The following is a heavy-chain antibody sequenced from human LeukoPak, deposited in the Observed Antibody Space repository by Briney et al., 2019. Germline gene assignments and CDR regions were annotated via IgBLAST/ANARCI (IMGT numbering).Heavy chain of an antibody. CDR1: GYTFTGYY. J-gene: IGHJ5*02. CDR3: ARDMKRSRARWENLGFDP. D-gene: IGHD1-26*01. V-gene: IGHV1-2*02. Sequence: ASVKVSCKASGYTFTGYYIHWLRQAPGQGLEWMGWINPNVGGTKYAQKLQGRVTMTTDTSTSTAYMELRSLRSDDTAVYYCARDMKRSRARWENLGFDPWGQGTLVTVSS. CDR2: INPNVGGT.